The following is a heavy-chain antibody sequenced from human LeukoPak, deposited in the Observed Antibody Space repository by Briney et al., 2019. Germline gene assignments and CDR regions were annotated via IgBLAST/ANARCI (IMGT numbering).Heavy chain of an antibody. Sequence: PSETLSLTCTVSGGSISSGSYYWSWIRQPAGKGLEWIGRIYTSGSTNYNPSLKSRVTISVDTSKNQFSLKLSSVTAADTAVYYCATGRIAAAGIFDYWGQGTLVTVSS. J-gene: IGHJ4*02. CDR1: GGSISSGSYY. CDR3: ATGRIAAAGIFDY. V-gene: IGHV4-61*02. D-gene: IGHD6-13*01. CDR2: IYTSGST.